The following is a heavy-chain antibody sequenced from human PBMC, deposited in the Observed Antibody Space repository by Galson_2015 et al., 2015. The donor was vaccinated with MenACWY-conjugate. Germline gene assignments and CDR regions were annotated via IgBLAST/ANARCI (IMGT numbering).Heavy chain of an antibody. CDR1: GYSFTTYW. J-gene: IGHJ6*02. CDR3: ARHPPGGRGLDV. D-gene: IGHD1-26*01. CDR2: ISPGDSNT. Sequence: QSGAEVKKPGESLKISCKTTGYSFTTYWIAWVRQMPGTGLEWMGLISPGDSNTRYSPSFQGQVTISADKSISTAYLQWSSLQASDTAMYYCARHPPGGRGLDVWGRGTTVTVSS. V-gene: IGHV5-51*01.